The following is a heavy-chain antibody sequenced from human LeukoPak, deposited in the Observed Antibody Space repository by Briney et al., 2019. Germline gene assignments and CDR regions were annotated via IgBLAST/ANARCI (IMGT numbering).Heavy chain of an antibody. V-gene: IGHV4-30-2*01. D-gene: IGHD2-2*01. CDR3: ASGGYCSSTSCPGG. Sequence: PSQTLSLTCTVSGGSISSGGYYWSWIRQPPGKGLEWIGYIYHSGSTYYNPSLKSRVTISVDRSTNQFSLKLSSVTAADTAVYYCASGGYCSSTSCPGGWGQGTLVTVSS. J-gene: IGHJ4*02. CDR2: IYHSGST. CDR1: GGSISSGGYY.